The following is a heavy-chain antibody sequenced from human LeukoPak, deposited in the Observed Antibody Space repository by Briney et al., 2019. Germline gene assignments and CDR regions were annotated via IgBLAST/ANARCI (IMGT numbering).Heavy chain of an antibody. CDR2: SYTSVST. Sequence: RSETLSLTCTVSGGSISSGSYYGSWIRQPAGKGLEWIGRSYTSVSTNYNHSHKSRVPISVDTHKNQFSLKLSSVTAADTAVYYCARAKKGIAVAGDAFDIWGQGTMVTVSS. D-gene: IGHD6-19*01. CDR1: GGSISSGSYY. CDR3: ARAKKGIAVAGDAFDI. J-gene: IGHJ3*02. V-gene: IGHV4-61*02.